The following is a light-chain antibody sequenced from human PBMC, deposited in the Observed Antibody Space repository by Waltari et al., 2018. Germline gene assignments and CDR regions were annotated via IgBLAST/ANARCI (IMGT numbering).Light chain of an antibody. V-gene: IGKV4-1*01. CDR1: QSVLYSSNNKNY. Sequence: DIVMTQSSDSLAVSLGVRATSHGKSSQSVLYSSNNKNYLAWYQQKQGQPPKLLIYWASTRESGVPDRFSGSGSGTDFTLTISSLQAEDVAVYYCQQYYSTPPAFGQGTKLEIK. CDR3: QQYYSTPPA. J-gene: IGKJ2*01. CDR2: WAS.